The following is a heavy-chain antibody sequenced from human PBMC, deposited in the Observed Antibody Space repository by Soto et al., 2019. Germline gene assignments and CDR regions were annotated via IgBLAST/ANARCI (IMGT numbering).Heavy chain of an antibody. J-gene: IGHJ4*02. CDR2: IYYSGST. V-gene: IGHV4-39*01. CDR3: ARLSYYDFWGGFSLPNMTPYYFDY. Sequence: SETLSLTCTVSGGSISSSSYYWGWIRQPPGKGLEWIGSIYYSGSTYYNPSLKSRVTISVDTSKNQFSLKLSSVTAADTAVYYCARLSYYDFWGGFSLPNMTPYYFDYWGQGTLVTVSS. CDR1: GGSISSSSYY. D-gene: IGHD3-3*01.